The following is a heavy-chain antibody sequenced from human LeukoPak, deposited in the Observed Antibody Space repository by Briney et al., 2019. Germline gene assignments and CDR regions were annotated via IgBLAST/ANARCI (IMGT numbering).Heavy chain of an antibody. J-gene: IGHJ4*02. Sequence: GRSLRLSCAASGFTFGDYAMHWVRQAPGKGLEWVSGISWNSGSIGYADSVKGRFTISRDNAKNSLYLQMNSLRAEDTALYYCAKDAVYGSGGEGYYFDYWGQGTLVTVSS. CDR2: ISWNSGSI. CDR3: AKDAVYGSGGEGYYFDY. CDR1: GFTFGDYA. V-gene: IGHV3-9*01. D-gene: IGHD3-10*01.